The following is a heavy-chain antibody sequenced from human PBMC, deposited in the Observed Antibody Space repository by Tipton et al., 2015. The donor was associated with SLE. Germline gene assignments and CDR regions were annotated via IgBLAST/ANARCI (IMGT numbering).Heavy chain of an antibody. CDR2: ISSNGGST. Sequence: SLRLSCSASGFTFSSYAMHWVRQAPGKGLEYVSAISSNGGSTYYADSVKDRFTISRDNSKNTLYLQMSSLKAEDTAVYYCVKAGWELRDMDYWGQVTLVTVSS. D-gene: IGHD1-26*01. CDR3: VKAGWELRDMDY. CDR1: GFTFSSYA. V-gene: IGHV3-64D*06. J-gene: IGHJ4*02.